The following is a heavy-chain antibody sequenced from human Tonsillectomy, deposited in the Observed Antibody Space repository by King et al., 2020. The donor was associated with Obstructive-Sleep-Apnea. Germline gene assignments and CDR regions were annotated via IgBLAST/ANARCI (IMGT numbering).Heavy chain of an antibody. J-gene: IGHJ6*02. CDR2: INPSGGSR. D-gene: IGHD2/OR15-2a*01. Sequence: VQLVESGAEVKKPGASVKVSCKASGYTFTSYYMHWVRQAPGQGLEWMGIINPSGGSRSYAQKFQGRLTMTRETSTSTVYMELSSLRPEDTAVYYRARVNRTVSTSYYYGMEVWGQGTPGTVS. V-gene: IGHV1-46*03. CDR3: ARVNRTVSTSYYYGMEV. CDR1: GYTFTSYY.